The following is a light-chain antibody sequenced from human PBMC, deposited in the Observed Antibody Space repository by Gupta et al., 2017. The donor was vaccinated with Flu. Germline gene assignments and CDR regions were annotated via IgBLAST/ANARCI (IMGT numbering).Light chain of an antibody. CDR2: KAS. CDR3: QQDNNYPLT. J-gene: IGKJ4*01. Sequence: GDTVTITCRASQSISAWLAWYQKKPGKAPKLLIYKASSLESGVTSRCSGSGSGTEFSLTISSLKPDDFAIYYCQQDNNYPLTFGGGTKVEIK. CDR1: QSISAW. V-gene: IGKV1-5*03.